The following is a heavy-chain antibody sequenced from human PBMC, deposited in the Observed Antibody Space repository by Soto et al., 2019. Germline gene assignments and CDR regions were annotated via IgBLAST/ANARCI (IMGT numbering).Heavy chain of an antibody. CDR3: TPDSYITIVIVRFHY. V-gene: IGHV3-15*07. CDR2: IKSKTDGGTT. D-gene: IGHD3-22*01. Sequence: GGSQRLSCAASGFTFSNAWINWVRQAPGKGLEWVGRIKSKTDGGTTDFAAPVKGRFAISRDDSKNMVYLQMNSLKTEDTAVYYCTPDSYITIVIVRFHYWGHGPLVPAS. CDR1: GFTFSNAW. J-gene: IGHJ4*01.